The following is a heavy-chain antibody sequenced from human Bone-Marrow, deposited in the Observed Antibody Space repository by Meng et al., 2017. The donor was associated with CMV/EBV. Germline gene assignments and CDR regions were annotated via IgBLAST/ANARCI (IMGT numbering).Heavy chain of an antibody. D-gene: IGHD1-7*01. CDR3: ARAFTGTRNAFDI. J-gene: IGHJ3*02. Sequence: GGSLRLSCAASGFTFSSYWMHWVRQAPGKGLGWVSRINSDGSSTRPADSVKGRFTISRDNAKNTLYLQMNSLRAEDTAVYYCARAFTGTRNAFDIWGQGTMVTVSS. CDR1: GFTFSSYW. V-gene: IGHV3-74*01. CDR2: INSDGSST.